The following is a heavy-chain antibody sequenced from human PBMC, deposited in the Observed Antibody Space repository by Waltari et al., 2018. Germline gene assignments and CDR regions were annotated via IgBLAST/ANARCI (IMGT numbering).Heavy chain of an antibody. D-gene: IGHD2-15*01. J-gene: IGHJ4*02. CDR1: GFTFSSYW. CDR3: ARNPSGGNPDY. Sequence: EVQLVESGGGLVQPGGSLRLSCAASGFTFSSYWMHWVRQAPGTGLVWVSRINSDGSATSYADSVKGRFTISRDNAKNTLYLQMNRLRAEDTAVYYCARNPSGGNPDYWGQGTLVTVSS. CDR2: INSDGSAT. V-gene: IGHV3-74*01.